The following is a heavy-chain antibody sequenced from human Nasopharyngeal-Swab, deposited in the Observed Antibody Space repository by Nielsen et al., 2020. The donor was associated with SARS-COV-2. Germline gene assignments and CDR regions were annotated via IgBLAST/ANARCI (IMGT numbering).Heavy chain of an antibody. J-gene: IGHJ4*02. V-gene: IGHV4-39*01. D-gene: IGHD6-19*01. Sequence: SETLSLTCTVSGGSISSSSYYWGWIRQPPGKGLEWIGRIYYSGSTYYNPSLKSRVTISVDTPKNQFSLKLSSVTAADTAVYYCASLEGITVAGTLIDYWGQGTLVTVSS. CDR3: ASLEGITVAGTLIDY. CDR1: GGSISSSSYY. CDR2: IYYSGST.